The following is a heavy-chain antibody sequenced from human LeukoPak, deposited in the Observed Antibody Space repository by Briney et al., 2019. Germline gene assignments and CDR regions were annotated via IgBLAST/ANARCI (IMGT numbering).Heavy chain of an antibody. D-gene: IGHD6-13*01. V-gene: IGHV3-9*01. Sequence: SLRLSCAASGFTFDDYAMHWVRQAPGKGLEWVSGISWNSGSIGYADSVKGRFTISRDNAKNSLYLQMNSLRAEDTALYYCAKEAPGIAAAAALDYWGQGTLVTVSS. CDR3: AKEAPGIAAAAALDY. CDR2: ISWNSGSI. CDR1: GFTFDDYA. J-gene: IGHJ4*02.